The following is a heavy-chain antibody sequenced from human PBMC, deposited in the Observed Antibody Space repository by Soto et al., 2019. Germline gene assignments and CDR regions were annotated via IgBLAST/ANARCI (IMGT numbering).Heavy chain of an antibody. Sequence: GGSLRHSCAGSGFTCSTYAMSWVRQAPGKGLEWVSSISGNGAGTYYADSVKGRFTISRDNSKNTLYLQMNSLRAEDTALYYCAKIIDAAGMAYWGQGTLVTVSS. CDR3: AKIIDAAGMAY. D-gene: IGHD6-13*01. V-gene: IGHV3-23*01. CDR1: GFTCSTYA. J-gene: IGHJ4*02. CDR2: ISGNGAGT.